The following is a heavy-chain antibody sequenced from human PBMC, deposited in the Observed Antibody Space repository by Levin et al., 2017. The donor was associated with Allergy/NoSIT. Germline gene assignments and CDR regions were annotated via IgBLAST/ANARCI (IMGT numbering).Heavy chain of an antibody. CDR3: ARVPDSSGWNNRWFDY. J-gene: IGHJ4*02. Sequence: GGSLRLSCAASGFTFSSYSMNWVRQAPGKGLEWVSSISSSSSYIYYADSVKGRFTISRDNAKNSLYLQMNSLRAEDTAVYYCARVPDSSGWNNRWFDYWGQGTLVTVSS. D-gene: IGHD6-19*01. CDR2: ISSSSSYI. V-gene: IGHV3-21*01. CDR1: GFTFSSYS.